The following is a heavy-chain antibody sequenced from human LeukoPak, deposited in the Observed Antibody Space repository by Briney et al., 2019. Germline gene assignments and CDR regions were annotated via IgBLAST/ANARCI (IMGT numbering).Heavy chain of an antibody. CDR3: ARELGYCSSTSCYRRGIDY. D-gene: IGHD2-2*01. Sequence: PSQTLSLTCTVSGGSISSGSYYWSWIRQPPGKGLEWIGYIYHSGSTYYNPSLKSRVTISVDRSKNQFSLKLSSVTAADTAVYYCARELGYCSSTSCYRRGIDYWGQGTLVTVSS. CDR2: IYHSGST. J-gene: IGHJ4*02. V-gene: IGHV4-30-2*01. CDR1: GGSISSGSYY.